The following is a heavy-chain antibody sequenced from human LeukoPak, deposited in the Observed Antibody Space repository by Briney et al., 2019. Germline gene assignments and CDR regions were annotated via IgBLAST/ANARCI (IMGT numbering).Heavy chain of an antibody. CDR1: GFTFSSYE. J-gene: IGHJ4*02. CDR3: ARDWRAYSGYDEYYFDY. Sequence: PGGSLRLSCAASGFTFSSYEMNWVRQAPGKGLEWVSYISSSGSTIYYADSVKGRFTISRDNAKNSLYLQMNSLRAEDTAVYYCARDWRAYSGYDEYYFDYWGQGALVTVSS. V-gene: IGHV3-48*03. D-gene: IGHD5-12*01. CDR2: ISSSGSTI.